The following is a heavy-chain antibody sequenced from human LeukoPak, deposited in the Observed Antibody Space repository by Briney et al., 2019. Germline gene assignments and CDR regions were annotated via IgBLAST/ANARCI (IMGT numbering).Heavy chain of an antibody. CDR3: ARDLGYCSGGTCRGRFDP. J-gene: IGHJ5*02. V-gene: IGHV3-7*01. CDR2: IKQDGSEK. CDR1: GITFSSYA. Sequence: GGSLRLSCAASGITFSSYAMSWVRQAPGKGLEWVANIKQDGSEKYYVESVKGRFTISRDNAKNSLYLQMNSVRAEDTAVYYCARDLGYCSGGTCRGRFDPWGQGTLVTVSS. D-gene: IGHD2-15*01.